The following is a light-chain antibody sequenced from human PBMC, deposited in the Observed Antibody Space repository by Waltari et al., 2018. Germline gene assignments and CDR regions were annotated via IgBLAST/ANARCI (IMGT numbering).Light chain of an antibody. Sequence: DIQMTQSPSSLSASVGDRVTITCRASQTISRYINWYQQKPGKAPNLLIYAASSLQGGVPSRFSGSGSGRDFTLIITSLQPEDFATYYCQQTYSFTRTFGQGTKVEIK. J-gene: IGKJ1*01. V-gene: IGKV1-39*01. CDR1: QTISRY. CDR3: QQTYSFTRT. CDR2: AAS.